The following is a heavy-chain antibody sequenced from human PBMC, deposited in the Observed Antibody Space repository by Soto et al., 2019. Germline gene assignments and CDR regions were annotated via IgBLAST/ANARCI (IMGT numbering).Heavy chain of an antibody. Sequence: PGGSLRLSCAAPGFTFEDYAMHWVRQAPGKGLEWVSGISWNSGSIGYADSVKGRFTISRDNAKNSLYLQMNSLRAEDTALYYCAKDMRITGTTVYYYYGMDVWGQGTTVTVS. CDR2: ISWNSGSI. D-gene: IGHD1-7*01. CDR1: GFTFEDYA. V-gene: IGHV3-9*01. CDR3: AKDMRITGTTVYYYYGMDV. J-gene: IGHJ6*02.